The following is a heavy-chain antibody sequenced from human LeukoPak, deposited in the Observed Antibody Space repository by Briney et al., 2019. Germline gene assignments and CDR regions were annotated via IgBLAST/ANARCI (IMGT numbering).Heavy chain of an antibody. CDR2: IYSGGST. CDR3: ARDSSSSWYYFDY. CDR1: GFTFSSYA. J-gene: IGHJ4*02. V-gene: IGHV3-53*01. Sequence: PGGSLRLSCAASGFTFSSYAMSWVRQAPGKGLEWVSVIYSGGSTYYADSVKGRFTISRDNSKNTLYLQMNSLRAEDTAVYYCARDSSSSWYYFDYWGQGTLVTVSP. D-gene: IGHD6-13*01.